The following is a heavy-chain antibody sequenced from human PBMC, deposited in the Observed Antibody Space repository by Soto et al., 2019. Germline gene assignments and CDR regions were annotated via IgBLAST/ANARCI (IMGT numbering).Heavy chain of an antibody. V-gene: IGHV4-31*03. CDR3: AGRAGNYYYGMDV. J-gene: IGHJ6*02. CDR2: FYYSGTT. Sequence: QVQLQESGPGLVKPSQTLSLTCTVSGGSISSSGYYWTWIRQRPGKGLEWIGYFYYSGTTYYKPSLKRRVTISVDTSENQFSLKLGSVTAADTAVYYWAGRAGNYYYGMDVWGQGTTVTVSS. CDR1: GGSISSSGYY.